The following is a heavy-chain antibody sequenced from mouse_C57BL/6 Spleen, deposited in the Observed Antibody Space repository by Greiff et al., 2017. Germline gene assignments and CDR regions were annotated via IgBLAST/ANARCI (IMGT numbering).Heavy chain of an antibody. J-gene: IGHJ4*01. CDR2: INPSTGGT. Sequence: VQLQQSGPELVKPGASVKISCKASGYSFTGYYMNWVKQSPEKSLEWIGEINPSTGGTTYNQKFKAKATLTVDKSSSTAYMQLKSLTSEDSAVYYCARGATVVATYNYYARDDWGQGTSVTVSS. V-gene: IGHV1-42*01. CDR3: ARGATVVATYNYYARDD. D-gene: IGHD1-1*01. CDR1: GYSFTGYY.